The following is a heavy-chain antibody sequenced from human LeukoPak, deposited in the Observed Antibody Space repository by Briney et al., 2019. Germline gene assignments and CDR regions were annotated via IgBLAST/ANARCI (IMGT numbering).Heavy chain of an antibody. CDR1: GFTFSSYA. CDR3: ARALMRLAPRSGMEV. V-gene: IGHV3-30*01. J-gene: IGHJ6*03. CDR2: ISYDGSNK. D-gene: IGHD3-10*01. Sequence: GGSLRLSCAAFGFTFSSYAMHWVRQAPGKGLEWVAVISYDGSNKYYADSVKGRFTISRDNSKNTLYLQMNSLRAEDTAVYYWARALMRLAPRSGMEVWGKGTTVTVSS.